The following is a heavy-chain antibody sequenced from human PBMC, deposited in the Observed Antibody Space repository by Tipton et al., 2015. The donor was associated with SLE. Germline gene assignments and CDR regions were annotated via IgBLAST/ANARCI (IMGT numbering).Heavy chain of an antibody. CDR1: GYRFTTYC. Sequence: VQLVQSGAEVKKPGESLKISCKGSGYRFTTYCIAWVRQMPGKGLEWMGIIYPGDSDTRYSPSFQGQVIISADKSISTAYLQWSSLKASDTAMYYCARHPFPRYYSYHMDVWGQGTTVTVSS. CDR2: IYPGDSDT. CDR3: ARHPFPRYYSYHMDV. V-gene: IGHV5-51*01. J-gene: IGHJ6*02.